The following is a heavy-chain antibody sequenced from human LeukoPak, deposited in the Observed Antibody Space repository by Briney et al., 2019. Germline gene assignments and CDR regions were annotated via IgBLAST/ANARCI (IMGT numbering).Heavy chain of an antibody. CDR2: INHSGST. D-gene: IGHD2-2*01. CDR1: GGSFSGYY. Sequence: KSSGTLSLTCAVYGGSFSGYYWSWIRQPPGKGLEWIGEINHSGSTNYNPSLKSRVTISVDTSKNQFSLKLSSVTAADTAVYYCARGRGCSSTSCYGRYSSKGELQYWGQGTLVTVSS. J-gene: IGHJ4*02. CDR3: ARGRGCSSTSCYGRYSSKGELQY. V-gene: IGHV4-34*01.